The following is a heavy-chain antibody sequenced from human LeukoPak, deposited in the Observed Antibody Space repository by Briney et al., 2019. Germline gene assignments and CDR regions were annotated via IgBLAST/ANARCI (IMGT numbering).Heavy chain of an antibody. CDR1: GFTFSSYG. J-gene: IGHJ6*02. V-gene: IGHV3-33*01. D-gene: IGHD3-3*01. CDR2: IWYDGSNK. Sequence: GGSLRLSCAASGFTFSSYGMHWVRQAPGKGLEWVAVIWYDGSNKYYADSVKGRFTISRDNPKNTLYLQMNSLRAEDTAVYYCARDWGYDFWSGYYFQARYYYYYGMDVWGQGTTVTVSS. CDR3: ARDWGYDFWSGYYFQARYYYYYGMDV.